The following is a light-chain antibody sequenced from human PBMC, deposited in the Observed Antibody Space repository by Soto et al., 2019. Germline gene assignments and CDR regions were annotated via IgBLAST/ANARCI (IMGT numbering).Light chain of an antibody. CDR3: SSFAGGNNLL. V-gene: IGLV2-8*01. CDR2: EVS. CDR1: SSDVGGYNF. Sequence: QSALTQAPSASGSPGQSVTISCTGTSSDVGGYNFVSWYQQHPGKAPKLLIYEVSKRPSGVPDRVSGSKSDNTASLTVSGLQAEDEADYYCSSFAGGNNLLFGGGTQLTVL. J-gene: IGLJ2*01.